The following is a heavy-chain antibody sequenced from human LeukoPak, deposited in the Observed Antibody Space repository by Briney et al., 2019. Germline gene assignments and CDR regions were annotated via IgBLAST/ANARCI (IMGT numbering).Heavy chain of an antibody. Sequence: GASVKVSCKASGYTFTGYYMHWMRQAPGQGLEWMGWINPNSGDTNYAQKFQGRVTMTRDTSISTAYMELSRLRSDDTAVYYCARDLATADDYLKIPDYWGQGTLVTVSS. CDR2: INPNSGDT. J-gene: IGHJ4*02. V-gene: IGHV1-2*02. CDR1: GYTFTGYY. CDR3: ARDLATADDYLKIPDY. D-gene: IGHD4-11*01.